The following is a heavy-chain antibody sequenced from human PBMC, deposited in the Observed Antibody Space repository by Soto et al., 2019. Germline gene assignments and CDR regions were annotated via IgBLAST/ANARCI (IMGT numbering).Heavy chain of an antibody. CDR3: ARYRTKVPVAFDV. V-gene: IGHV1-8*01. Sequence: QVQLVQSGAEVKKPGASVQVSCKASGLAFPIDDIIWVRQTIGQGLEFMGWMNPSGRNTGYTQKFQGRANFTWTTPTNTAYMDLSGLRSEDTAVYYCARYRTKVPVAFDVWGQGTMVTVSS. J-gene: IGHJ3*01. CDR2: MNPSGRNT. CDR1: GLAFPIDD. D-gene: IGHD3-16*02.